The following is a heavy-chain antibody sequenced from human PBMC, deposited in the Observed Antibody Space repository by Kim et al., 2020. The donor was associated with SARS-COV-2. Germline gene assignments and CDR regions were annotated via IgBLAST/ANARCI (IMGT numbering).Heavy chain of an antibody. D-gene: IGHD2-15*01. CDR3: ATPPGGDCSGGSCAYGMDV. Sequence: SGKVSCKASGGTFSSYAISWVRQAPGQGLEWMGGIIPIFGTANYAQKFQGRVTITADESTSTAYMELSSLRSEDTAVYYCATPPGGDCSGGSCAYGMDVWGQGTTVTVSS. CDR2: IIPIFGTA. J-gene: IGHJ6*02. CDR1: GGTFSSYA. V-gene: IGHV1-69*13.